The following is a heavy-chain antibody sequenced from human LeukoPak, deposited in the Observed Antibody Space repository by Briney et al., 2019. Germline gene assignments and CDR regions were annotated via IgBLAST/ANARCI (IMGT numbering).Heavy chain of an antibody. CDR3: ARGLVRGVICDY. CDR1: GYSISSGYY. J-gene: IGHJ4*02. CDR2: IYHSGST. V-gene: IGHV4-38-2*02. D-gene: IGHD3-10*01. Sequence: TSETLSLTCTVSGYSISSGYYWGWIRQPPGKGLEWIGSIYHSGSTYYNPSLKSRVTISVDTSKNQFSLKLSSVTAADTAVYYCARGLVRGVICDYWGQGTLVTVSS.